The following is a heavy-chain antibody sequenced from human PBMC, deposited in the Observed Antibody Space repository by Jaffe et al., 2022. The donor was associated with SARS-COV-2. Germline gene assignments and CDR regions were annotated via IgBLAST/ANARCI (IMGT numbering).Heavy chain of an antibody. D-gene: IGHD2-21*02. J-gene: IGHJ6*03. V-gene: IGHV5-51*01. CDR1: GYKFPNYW. CDR3: AIHSSLTGSISGHGDLYYYYIDV. Sequence: EVQLVQSGAELKKPGESLNISCQGSGYKFPNYWIGWVRQKPGKGLEWMGVVFPGDSDTRYSPSFRGQVTISADKSINTAFLQWSSLRASDTAMYYCAIHSSLTGSISGHGDLYYYYIDVWGKGTSVTVSS. CDR2: VFPGDSDT.